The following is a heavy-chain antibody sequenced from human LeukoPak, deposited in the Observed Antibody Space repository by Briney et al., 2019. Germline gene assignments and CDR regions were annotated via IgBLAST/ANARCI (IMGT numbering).Heavy chain of an antibody. J-gene: IGHJ3*02. CDR2: IYYSGST. D-gene: IGHD2-15*01. V-gene: IGHV4-59*01. CDR3: ARAGDCSGGSCYLDAFDI. CDR1: GGSISSYY. Sequence: SETLSLTCTVSGGSISSYYWSWIRQPPGKGLEWIGYIYYSGSTNYNPSLKSRVTISVDTSKNQFSLKLSSVTAADTAVYYCARAGDCSGGSCYLDAFDIWGQGTMVTVSS.